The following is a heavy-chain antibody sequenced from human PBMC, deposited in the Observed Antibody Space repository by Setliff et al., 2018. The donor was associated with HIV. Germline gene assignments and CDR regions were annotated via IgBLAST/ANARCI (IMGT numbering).Heavy chain of an antibody. J-gene: IGHJ4*02. D-gene: IGHD3-22*01. CDR1: GGSFSGYY. V-gene: IGHV4-34*01. CDR3: ARVGYYDSSFDY. CDR2: INHSGST. Sequence: KASETLSLTCDVYGGSFSGYYWSWIRQPPGKGLEWIGKINHSGSTNYNPSLKSRVTISVDTSKNQFSLKLSSVTAADTAVYYCARVGYYDSSFDYWGQGTLVTVSS.